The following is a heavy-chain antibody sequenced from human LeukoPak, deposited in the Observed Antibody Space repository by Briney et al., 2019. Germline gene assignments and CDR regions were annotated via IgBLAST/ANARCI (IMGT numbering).Heavy chain of an antibody. CDR3: AREYSSPPYYYYGMDV. Sequence: GRSLRLSCAASGFTFSSYGMHWVRQAPGKGLEWVAVISYDGSNKYYADSVKGRFTISRDNSKNTLYLQMNSLRAEDTAVYYCAREYSSPPYYYYGMDVWGQGTTVTVSS. J-gene: IGHJ6*02. V-gene: IGHV3-30*03. D-gene: IGHD6-13*01. CDR2: ISYDGSNK. CDR1: GFTFSSYG.